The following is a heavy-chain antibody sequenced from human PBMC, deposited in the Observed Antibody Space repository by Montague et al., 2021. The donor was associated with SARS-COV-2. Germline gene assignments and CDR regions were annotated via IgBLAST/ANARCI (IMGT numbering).Heavy chain of an antibody. D-gene: IGHD5-24*01. CDR3: ATQVEMATITGYYFDY. Sequence: SETLSLTCTVSGASVSSSSYYWGWIRQPPGKGLEWIGSMYYSGSTYYNPSLKSRVTTSVDTSKNQFSLKLTSATAADTAVYYYATQVEMATITGYYFDYWGQGILVTVSS. V-gene: IGHV4-39*07. CDR1: GASVSSSSYY. CDR2: MYYSGST. J-gene: IGHJ4*02.